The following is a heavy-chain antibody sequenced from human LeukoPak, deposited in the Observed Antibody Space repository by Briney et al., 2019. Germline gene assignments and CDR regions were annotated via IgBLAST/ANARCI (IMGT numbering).Heavy chain of an antibody. D-gene: IGHD4-17*01. J-gene: IGHJ3*02. CDR1: GFTFSRHW. V-gene: IGHV3-74*01. Sequence: GGSLRLSCTASGFTFSRHWMHWVRQAPGKRLVWVSRINGDGSTTAYADSVKGRFSISRDNAKNTRYLQMSSLRAEDTAVFYCAILDTTETPSSAFDIWGQGTMVTVSS. CDR3: AILDTTETPSSAFDI. CDR2: INGDGSTT.